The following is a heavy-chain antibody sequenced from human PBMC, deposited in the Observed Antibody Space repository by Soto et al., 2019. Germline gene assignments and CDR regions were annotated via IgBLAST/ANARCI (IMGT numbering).Heavy chain of an antibody. Sequence: GASVKVSCKASGYTFTGYYMHWVRQAPGQGLEWMGWINPNSGGTNYAQKFQGWVTMTRDTSISTAYMELSRLRSDDTAVYYCARDRARSGYYEPYYYYGMDVWGQGTTVTVSS. D-gene: IGHD3-3*01. CDR1: GYTFTGYY. J-gene: IGHJ6*02. CDR3: ARDRARSGYYEPYYYYGMDV. V-gene: IGHV1-2*04. CDR2: INPNSGGT.